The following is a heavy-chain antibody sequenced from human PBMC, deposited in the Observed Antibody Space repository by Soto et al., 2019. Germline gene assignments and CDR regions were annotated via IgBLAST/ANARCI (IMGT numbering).Heavy chain of an antibody. CDR1: GGTFSSYA. D-gene: IGHD2-21*02. CDR3: ARASWRGGDMDWDFDY. CDR2: SIPIFGTA. V-gene: IGHV1-69*12. Sequence: QVQLVQSGAEVKKPGSSVKVSCKASGGTFSSYAISWVRQAPGQGLEWMGGSIPIFGTANYAQKFQGRVTITADESTSTAYMELSSLRSEDTAVYYCARASWRGGDMDWDFDYWGQGTLVTVSS. J-gene: IGHJ4*02.